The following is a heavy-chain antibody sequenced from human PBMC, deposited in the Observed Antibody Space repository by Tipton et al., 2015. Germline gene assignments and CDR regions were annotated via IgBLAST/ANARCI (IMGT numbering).Heavy chain of an antibody. D-gene: IGHD3-9*01. CDR3: ACQDYDSLTRDYQTVDY. CDR1: GDSVSSSSHY. V-gene: IGHV4-39*07. CDR2: TYYTGAT. Sequence: GLVKPSETLSLTCSVSGDSVSSSSHYWGWIRQPPGKGPEWIGSTYYTGATYYNPSLKSRVTISVDTSKNQFSLRVRSVTAADTAVYYCACQDYDSLTRDYQTVDYWGQGTLVTVSS. J-gene: IGHJ4*02.